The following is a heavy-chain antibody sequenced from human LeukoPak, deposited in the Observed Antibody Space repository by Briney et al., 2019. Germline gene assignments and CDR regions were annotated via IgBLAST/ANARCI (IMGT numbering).Heavy chain of an antibody. CDR3: ARFIEIDFWSGYYPYYFDY. D-gene: IGHD3-3*01. Sequence: PGGSLRLSCAASGFTFSSYWMSWVRQAPGKGLEWVANIKQDGSEKYYVDSVKGRFTISRDNAKNSLYLQMNSLRAEDTAVYYRARFIEIDFWSGYYPYYFDYWGQGTLVTVSS. J-gene: IGHJ4*02. V-gene: IGHV3-7*01. CDR2: IKQDGSEK. CDR1: GFTFSSYW.